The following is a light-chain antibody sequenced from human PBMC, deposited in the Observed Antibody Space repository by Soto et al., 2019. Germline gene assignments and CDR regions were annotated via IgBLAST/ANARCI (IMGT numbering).Light chain of an antibody. CDR1: QGIGTY. V-gene: IGKV1-9*01. CDR3: QQVDSYPRT. CDR2: ASS. Sequence: QLTQSPSSLSASVGDRVTVTCRASQGIGTYLVWYQQKSGKAPTVLIYASSTLQTGVPSRFSGSGSGTDFSLTISSLHPEDVATYYCQQVDSYPRTFGQGTKVDIK. J-gene: IGKJ1*01.